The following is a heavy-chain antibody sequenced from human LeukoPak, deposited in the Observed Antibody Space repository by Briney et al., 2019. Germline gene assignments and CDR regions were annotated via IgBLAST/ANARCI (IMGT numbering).Heavy chain of an antibody. CDR1: GFTFDDYA. CDR3: AKGRIAARLVYFDY. J-gene: IGHJ4*02. Sequence: PGGSLRLSCAASGFTFDDYAMHWVRQAPGKGLEWVSGISWNSGSIGYADSVKGRFTISRDSAKNSLYLQMNSLRAEDTALYYCAKGRIAARLVYFDYWGQGTLVTVSS. CDR2: ISWNSGSI. D-gene: IGHD6-6*01. V-gene: IGHV3-9*01.